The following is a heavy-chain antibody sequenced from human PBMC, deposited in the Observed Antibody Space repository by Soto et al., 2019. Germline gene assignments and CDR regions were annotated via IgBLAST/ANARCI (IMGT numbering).Heavy chain of an antibody. CDR2: ISSSSSTI. J-gene: IGHJ6*03. Sequence: GGSLRLSCAASGFTFSSYSMNWVRQAPGKGLEWVSYISSSSSTIYYADSVKGRFTISRDNAKNSLYLQMNSLRAEDTAVYYCARVIKTNYYYMDVWGKGTTVTVSS. D-gene: IGHD1-1*01. CDR1: GFTFSSYS. CDR3: ARVIKTNYYYMDV. V-gene: IGHV3-48*01.